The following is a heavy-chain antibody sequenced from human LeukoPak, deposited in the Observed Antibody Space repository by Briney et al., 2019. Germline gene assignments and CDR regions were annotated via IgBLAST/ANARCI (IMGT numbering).Heavy chain of an antibody. CDR1: GYSFTSYW. CDR2: IYPGDSDT. CDR3: ASSVVVINDAFDI. V-gene: IGHV5-51*01. D-gene: IGHD3-22*01. Sequence: GESLKISCKGSGYSFTSYWIGWVRQMPGKGLEWMGIIYPGDSDTRYSPSFQGQVTISADKSISTAYLQWRSLKASDTAMYYCASSVVVINDAFDIWGQGTMVTVSS. J-gene: IGHJ3*02.